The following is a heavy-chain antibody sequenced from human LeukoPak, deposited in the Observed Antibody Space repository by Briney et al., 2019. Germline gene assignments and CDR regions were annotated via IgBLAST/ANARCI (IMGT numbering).Heavy chain of an antibody. V-gene: IGHV3-7*01. CDR2: IKQDGSEK. Sequence: GGPLRLSCAASGFTFCRYWMNWVRQAPGKGLEGVANIKQDGSEKSYVDSVKGRFTVSRDNAKNSLYLQMNSLRAEDTAVYYCAREPMVRGAHDYWGQGTLVTVSS. J-gene: IGHJ4*02. D-gene: IGHD3-10*01. CDR3: AREPMVRGAHDY. CDR1: GFTFCRYW.